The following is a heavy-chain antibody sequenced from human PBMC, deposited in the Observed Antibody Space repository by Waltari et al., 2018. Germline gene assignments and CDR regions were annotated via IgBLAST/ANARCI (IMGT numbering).Heavy chain of an antibody. CDR1: GGSFSGYY. Sequence: QVQLQQWGAGLLKPSETLSLTCAVYGGSFSGYYWHWSRQPPGKGLEWIGEINHSGSTNYNPSLKSRVTISVDTSKNQFSLKLSSVTAADTAVYYCARGGVVVPAAKGFDYWGQGTLVTVSS. J-gene: IGHJ4*02. CDR3: ARGGVVVPAAKGFDY. V-gene: IGHV4-34*01. D-gene: IGHD2-2*01. CDR2: INHSGST.